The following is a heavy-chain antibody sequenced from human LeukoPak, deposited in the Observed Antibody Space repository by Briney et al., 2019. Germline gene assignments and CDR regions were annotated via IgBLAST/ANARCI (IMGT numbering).Heavy chain of an antibody. V-gene: IGHV4-38-2*02. J-gene: IGHJ3*02. CDR3: ARVGELMVYAPHGPDDAFDI. CDR1: GGSISSGYY. D-gene: IGHD2-8*01. CDR2: VYRSGST. Sequence: SETLSLTCTVSGGSISSGYYWGWIRQSPGKGLEWIATVYRSGSTYYNPSLKSRVTMSIDTSKNQFSLKLSSVTAADTAVYYCARVGELMVYAPHGPDDAFDIWGQGTMVTVSS.